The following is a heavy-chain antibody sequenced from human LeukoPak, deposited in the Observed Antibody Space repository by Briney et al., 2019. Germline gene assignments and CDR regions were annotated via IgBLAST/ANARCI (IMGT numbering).Heavy chain of an antibody. CDR1: GFTFSSYA. CDR3: AKDIWIVVVVAATD. J-gene: IGHJ4*02. Sequence: PGGSLRLSCAASGFTFSSYAMSWVRQAPGKGLERVSAISGSGGSTYYADSVKGRFTISRDNSKNTLYLQMNSLRAEDTAVYYCAKDIWIVVVVAATDWGQGTLVTVSS. CDR2: ISGSGGST. D-gene: IGHD2-15*01. V-gene: IGHV3-23*01.